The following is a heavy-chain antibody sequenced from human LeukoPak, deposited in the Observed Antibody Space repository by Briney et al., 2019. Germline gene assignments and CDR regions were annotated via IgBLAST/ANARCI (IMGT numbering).Heavy chain of an antibody. D-gene: IGHD6-19*01. Sequence: GGSPRLSCAASGFTFSSYAMTWVRQASGEGLEWVSSIIYSGGTTYYADSVKGRFTVSRDNSKNTLYLQMNSLRAEDTAIYYCAKDQRSIAVAGYFDYWGQGTLVTVSS. CDR3: AKDQRSIAVAGYFDY. V-gene: IGHV3-23*01. J-gene: IGHJ4*02. CDR2: IIYSGGTT. CDR1: GFTFSSYA.